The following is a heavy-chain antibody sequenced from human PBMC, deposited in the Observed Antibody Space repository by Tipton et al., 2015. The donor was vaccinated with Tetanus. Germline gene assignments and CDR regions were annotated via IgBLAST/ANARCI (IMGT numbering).Heavy chain of an antibody. V-gene: IGHV1-8*01. D-gene: IGHD2-2*01. Sequence: QVQLVQSGAEVKKPGASVKVSCKASGYTFTSYGINWVRQATGQGFDWMGWMNPNSGKTASAQKFQGRVTMTTNTSITTAYMELNRLRSEDTAVYYCVSGSSIRHGLDVWGHGTTVAVSS. CDR1: GYTFTSYG. CDR2: MNPNSGKT. CDR3: VSGSSIRHGLDV. J-gene: IGHJ6*02.